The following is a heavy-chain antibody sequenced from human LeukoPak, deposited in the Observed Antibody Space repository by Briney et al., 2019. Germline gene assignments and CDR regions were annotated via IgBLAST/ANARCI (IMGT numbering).Heavy chain of an antibody. CDR3: AKALGSYDNY. CDR2: ISSSGGST. D-gene: IGHD1-26*01. CDR1: GFTFSGYA. V-gene: IGHV3-23*01. J-gene: IGHJ4*02. Sequence: GGSLRLSCAASGFTFSGYAMSWVRQAPGKGLEWVSAISSSGGSTYYADSVKGRFTISRDNSKNTLYLQMNSLRAEDTAVYYCAKALGSYDNYWGQGTLVTVSS.